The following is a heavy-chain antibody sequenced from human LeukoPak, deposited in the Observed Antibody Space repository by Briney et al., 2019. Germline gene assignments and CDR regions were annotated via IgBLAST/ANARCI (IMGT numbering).Heavy chain of an antibody. CDR1: RGSISSSSYY. Sequence: PSETLSLTCTVSRGSISSSSYYWGWIRQPPGKGLEWIGSIYYSGSTYYNPSLKSRVTISVDTSKNQFSLKLSSVTAADTAVYYCARTDDSTDYWGQGTLVTVSS. D-gene: IGHD3-3*01. CDR3: ARTDDSTDY. J-gene: IGHJ4*02. V-gene: IGHV4-39*01. CDR2: IYYSGST.